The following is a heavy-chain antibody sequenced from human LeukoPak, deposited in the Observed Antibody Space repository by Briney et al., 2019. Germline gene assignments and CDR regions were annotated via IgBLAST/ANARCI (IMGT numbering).Heavy chain of an antibody. CDR3: AKEDRRGRHFDY. CDR2: ISWNSGSI. CDR1: GFTFSTYL. V-gene: IGHV3-9*01. Sequence: GGSLRLSCAASGFTFSTYLMHWVRQAPGKGLEWVSGISWNSGSIGYADSVKGRFTISRDNAKNSLYLQMNSLRAEDTALYYCAKEDRRGRHFDYWGQGTLVTVSS. D-gene: IGHD3-16*01. J-gene: IGHJ4*02.